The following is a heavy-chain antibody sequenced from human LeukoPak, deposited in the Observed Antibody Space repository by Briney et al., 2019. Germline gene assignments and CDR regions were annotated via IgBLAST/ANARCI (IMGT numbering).Heavy chain of an antibody. V-gene: IGHV4-31*03. CDR3: GKVGGNSHS. J-gene: IGHJ4*02. CDR2: IHNSRGT. CDR1: GGSITSDIFY. Sequence: PSETVSLTCTGCGGSITSDIFYWKWIRRHPGKGLEWIASIHNSRGTSYNPYPESRLTISLDTYANQFFLKMSYVTAADTAMYYCGKVGGNSHSWGQGTLVTVSS. D-gene: IGHD4-23*01.